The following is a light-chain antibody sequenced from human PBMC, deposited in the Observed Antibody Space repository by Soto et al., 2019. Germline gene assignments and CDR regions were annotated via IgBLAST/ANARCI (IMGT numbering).Light chain of an antibody. CDR2: AAS. J-gene: IGKJ1*01. Sequence: DIQMTQSPSSLSASVGDRVTITCRASQGISNYLAWYQQKPGKVPKLLIYAASTLQSGVPSRFSGSGSGTAFTLTIGSLQPEDVANYYCQKYNSAPPWTFGQGTKVEIK. V-gene: IGKV1-27*01. CDR3: QKYNSAPPWT. CDR1: QGISNY.